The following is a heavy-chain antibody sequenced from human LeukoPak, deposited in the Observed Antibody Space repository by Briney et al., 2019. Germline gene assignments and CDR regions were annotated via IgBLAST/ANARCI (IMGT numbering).Heavy chain of an antibody. V-gene: IGHV5-51*01. CDR3: ARQGSSGYYGIDY. D-gene: IGHD3-22*01. CDR2: IYPGDSDT. J-gene: IGHJ4*02. CDR1: GYSLNSYW. Sequence: GESLKISCKGSGYSLNSYWIGWVRQMPGKGLEWMGIIYPGDSDTRYSPSFQGQVTISADKSISTAYLQWSSLKASDTAMYYCARQGSSGYYGIDYWGQGTLVTVSS.